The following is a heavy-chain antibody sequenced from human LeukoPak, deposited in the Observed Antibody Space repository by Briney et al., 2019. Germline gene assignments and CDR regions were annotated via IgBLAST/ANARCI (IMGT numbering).Heavy chain of an antibody. V-gene: IGHV3-7*03. CDR3: ARYTPTGTTGDS. CDR1: GFTFSSYW. Sequence: GGSLRLSCAASGFTFSSYWMNWARQAPGKGLEWVASINHNGNVNYYVDSVKGRFTISRDNAKNSLYLQMSNLRAEDTAVYFCARYTPTGTTGDSWGQGTLVTVSS. D-gene: IGHD1-7*01. CDR2: INHNGNVN. J-gene: IGHJ4*02.